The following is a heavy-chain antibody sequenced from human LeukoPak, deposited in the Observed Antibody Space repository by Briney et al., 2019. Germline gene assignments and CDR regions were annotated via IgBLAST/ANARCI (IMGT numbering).Heavy chain of an antibody. CDR3: ARLAALAGHRGAFDF. V-gene: IGHV4-39*01. CDR1: GHFLNHLAYY. D-gene: IGHD6-19*01. Sequence: SETLSLTCSLSGHFLNHLAYYWASVRQPPGEGLERLGTVYYTGITYYNPSLINRVTMSVDTSKNQFSLHLDSVTAADTAIYFCARLAALAGHRGAFDFWGQGTMVAVSS. J-gene: IGHJ3*01. CDR2: VYYTGIT.